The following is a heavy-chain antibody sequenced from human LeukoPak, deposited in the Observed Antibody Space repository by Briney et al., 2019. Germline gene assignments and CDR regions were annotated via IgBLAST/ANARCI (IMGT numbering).Heavy chain of an antibody. Sequence: GGSLRLSCAASGFTFSSYSMNWVRQAPGKGLEYVSAISSNGGSTYYADSVKGRFTISRDNSKNTLYLQMSSLRAEDTAVYYCVKPKRWELPYFDYWGQGTLVTVSS. D-gene: IGHD1-26*01. J-gene: IGHJ4*02. V-gene: IGHV3-64D*06. CDR1: GFTFSSYS. CDR2: ISSNGGST. CDR3: VKPKRWELPYFDY.